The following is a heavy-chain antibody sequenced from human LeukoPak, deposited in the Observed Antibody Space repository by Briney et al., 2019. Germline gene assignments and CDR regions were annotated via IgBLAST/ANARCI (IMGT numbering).Heavy chain of an antibody. D-gene: IGHD5-12*01. Sequence: GGSLRLSCAASGFTFSGSAMHWVRQASGKGLEWVGRIRSKANSYATAYAASVKGRFTISRDDSKNTAYLQMNSLKTEDTDVYYCTTGYVVTSDAFDIWGQGTMVTVSS. CDR1: GFTFSGSA. V-gene: IGHV3-73*01. CDR2: IRSKANSYAT. CDR3: TTGYVVTSDAFDI. J-gene: IGHJ3*02.